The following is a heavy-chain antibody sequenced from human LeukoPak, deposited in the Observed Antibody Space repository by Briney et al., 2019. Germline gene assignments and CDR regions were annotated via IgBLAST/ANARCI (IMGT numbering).Heavy chain of an antibody. D-gene: IGHD6-13*01. J-gene: IGHJ4*02. CDR2: ISSSTNYI. V-gene: IGHV3-21*01. CDR1: GFIFSSYS. Sequence: GGSLRLSCAASGFIFSSYSMNWVRQAPGKGLEWVSSISSSTNYIYYADSVKGRFTISRDNAKNSLYLQMNSLRAEDTAVYYCARGSLRQQLWPGDSWGQGPLVTVSS. CDR3: ARGSLRQQLWPGDS.